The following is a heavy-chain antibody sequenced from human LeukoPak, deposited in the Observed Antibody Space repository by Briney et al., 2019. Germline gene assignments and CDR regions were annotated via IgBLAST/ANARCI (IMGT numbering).Heavy chain of an antibody. CDR1: GYTFTDYY. D-gene: IGHD3-22*01. V-gene: IGHV1-2*02. CDR3: ARDLRKVVITVFGY. CDR2: INPNSGDT. Sequence: WASVKVSCKASGYTFTDYYIHWVRQAPGQGLEWMGWINPNSGDTNYAQRFQGRVTMTRDTSISTAYMELSGLRSDGTAVYYCARDLRKVVITVFGYWGQGTLVTVSS. J-gene: IGHJ4*02.